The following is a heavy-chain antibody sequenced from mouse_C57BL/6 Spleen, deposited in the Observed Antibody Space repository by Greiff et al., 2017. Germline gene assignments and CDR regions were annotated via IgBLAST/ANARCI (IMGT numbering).Heavy chain of an antibody. CDR2: IDPEGGET. CDR3: ASSGSGRGDY. CDR1: GFNITDYY. J-gene: IGHJ2*01. Sequence: EVQLQQSGAELVKPGASVKLSCTASGFNITDYYMHWVKQRTEQGLEWIGRIDPEGGETKYAPKFQGKATITADTSSNTAYLQLSSLTAEDTAVYYCASSGSGRGDYWGQGTTLTVSS. D-gene: IGHD1-3*01. V-gene: IGHV14-2*01.